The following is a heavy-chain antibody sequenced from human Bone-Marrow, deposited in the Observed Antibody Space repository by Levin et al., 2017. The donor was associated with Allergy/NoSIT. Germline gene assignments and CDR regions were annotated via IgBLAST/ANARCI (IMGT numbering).Heavy chain of an antibody. CDR1: GFNFTNAW. CDR3: STEGGHCSGGSCYLLPFYYGMDV. V-gene: IGHV3-15*01. J-gene: IGHJ6*02. Sequence: KHGESLKISCAASGFNFTNAWMSWVRQAPGKGLEWVGRIKSRNDGGTTDYAAPVKGRFIISKDVSKITLYLQMNSLKTQDTAVYYCSTEGGHCSGGSCYLLPFYYGMDVWGQGTTVTVSS. D-gene: IGHD2-15*01. CDR2: IKSRNDGGTT.